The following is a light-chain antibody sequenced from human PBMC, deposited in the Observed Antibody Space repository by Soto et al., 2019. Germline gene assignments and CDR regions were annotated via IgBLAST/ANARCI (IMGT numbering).Light chain of an antibody. CDR2: AAS. CDR1: QTISSW. V-gene: IGKV1-39*01. CDR3: QQTYNTPQT. Sequence: DIQMTQSPSTLSGSVGDRVTITGRASQTISSWLAWYQQKPGKAPKLLIYAASTLQSGVPSRFSGSGSGTDFTLTISSLQPEDFAIFYCQQTYNTPQTFGQGTKVDIK. J-gene: IGKJ1*01.